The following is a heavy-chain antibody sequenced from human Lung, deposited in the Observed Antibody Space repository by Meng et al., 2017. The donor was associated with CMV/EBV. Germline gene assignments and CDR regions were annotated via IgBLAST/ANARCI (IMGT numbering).Heavy chain of an antibody. V-gene: IGHV1-46*01. CDR1: GYTFTYYY. CDR3: ARGQGSTFGTSYGMDV. CDR2: INASGGNT. D-gene: IGHD3-3*01. J-gene: IGHJ6*02. Sequence: SVXVSXXASGYTFTYYYIYWVRQAPGQGLEWMGIINASGGNTNYAQKFQGRVTMTRDTSTSTVYMELSSLRSEDTAVYYCARGQGSTFGTSYGMDVWGQGTTVTVPS.